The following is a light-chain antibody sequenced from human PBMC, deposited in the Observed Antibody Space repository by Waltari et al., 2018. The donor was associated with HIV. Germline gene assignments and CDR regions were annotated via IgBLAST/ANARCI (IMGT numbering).Light chain of an antibody. CDR1: SRDIGGYNY. Sequence: QSALTQPPSASGSPGQSVTITCTGTSRDIGGYNYVSWYQQHPGKAPKLIMTEVTKRPSGVPDRFSGSTSGTTASLTLSCLQAEDEAHSYCSSYAPTNNFYVLFGGGTALTVL. J-gene: IGLJ2*01. CDR3: SSYAPTNNFYVL. V-gene: IGLV2-8*01. CDR2: EVT.